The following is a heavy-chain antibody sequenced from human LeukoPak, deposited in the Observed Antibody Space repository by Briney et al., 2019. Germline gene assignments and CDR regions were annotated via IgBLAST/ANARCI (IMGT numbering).Heavy chain of an antibody. CDR1: GFTFSSYG. Sequence: GSLRLSCAASGFTFSSYGMSWVRQPPGKGLEWIGSIYYSGITYYNPSLKSRVTISVDTSKNQFSLRLSSVTAADTAVYYCARGSLDDYGGNSARYNWFDAWGQGILVTVSS. CDR3: ARGSLDDYGGNSARYNWFDA. J-gene: IGHJ5*02. V-gene: IGHV4-39*07. D-gene: IGHD4-23*01. CDR2: IYYSGIT.